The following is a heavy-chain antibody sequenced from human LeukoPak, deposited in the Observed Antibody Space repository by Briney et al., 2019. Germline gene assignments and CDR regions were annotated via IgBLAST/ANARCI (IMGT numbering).Heavy chain of an antibody. CDR3: ALPVKGSGSYPFGY. CDR1: GGSFSGYY. J-gene: IGHJ4*02. V-gene: IGHV4-34*01. Sequence: SETLSLTCAVYGGSFSGYYWSWIRQPPGKGLEWIGEINHSGSTNYNPSLKSRVTISVDASKNQFSLKLSSVTAADTAVYYCALPVKGSGSYPFGYWGQGTLVTVSS. D-gene: IGHD3-10*01. CDR2: INHSGST.